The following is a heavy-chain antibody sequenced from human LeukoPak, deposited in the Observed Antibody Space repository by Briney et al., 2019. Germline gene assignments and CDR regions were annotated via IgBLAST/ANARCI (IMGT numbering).Heavy chain of an antibody. J-gene: IGHJ4*02. CDR1: RFTLSIDA. CDR2: ISGSGGST. D-gene: IGHD2-15*01. CDR3: AKDGTCSETTLYYFDY. Sequence: GGSLRLSSAAPRFTLSIDAMSSVRQAPGKGLEWVSAISGSGGSTYYADSVKGRFTISRDNSKNTLFLQMNSLRAEVTDVYFRAKDGTCSETTLYYFDYWGQGTLVTVSS. V-gene: IGHV3-23*01.